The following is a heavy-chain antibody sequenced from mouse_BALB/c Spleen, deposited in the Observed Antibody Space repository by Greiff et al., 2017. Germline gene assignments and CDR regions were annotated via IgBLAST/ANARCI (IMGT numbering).Heavy chain of an antibody. J-gene: IGHJ4*01. CDR2: ISDGGSYT. CDR3: ARGKYYGSRAHHSMDY. D-gene: IGHD1-1*01. Sequence: EVKLVESGGGLVKPGGSLKLSCAASGFTFSDYYMYWVRQTPEKRLEWVATISDGGSYTYYPDSVKGRFTISRDNAKNNLYLQMSSLKSEDTAMYYCARGKYYGSRAHHSMDYWGQGTSVTVSS. V-gene: IGHV5-4*02. CDR1: GFTFSDYY.